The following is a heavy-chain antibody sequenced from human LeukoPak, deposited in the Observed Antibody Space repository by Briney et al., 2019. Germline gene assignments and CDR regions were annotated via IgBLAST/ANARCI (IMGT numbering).Heavy chain of an antibody. CDR1: GFSFSVSG. Sequence: PGGSLRLSCAASGFSFSVSGMNWVRQAPGKGLEWVAYISSSSNINYADSVRGRFTISRDNARNSLYLHMDSLRVEDMAVYYCARGGAARPDYWGPGTLVTVSS. CDR3: ARGGAARPDY. V-gene: IGHV3-69-1*01. D-gene: IGHD6-6*01. J-gene: IGHJ4*02. CDR2: ISSSSNI.